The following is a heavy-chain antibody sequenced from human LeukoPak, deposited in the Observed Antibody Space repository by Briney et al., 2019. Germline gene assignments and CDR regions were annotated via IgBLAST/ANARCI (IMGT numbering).Heavy chain of an antibody. V-gene: IGHV4-34*01. CDR2: INHSGST. D-gene: IGHD3-22*01. Sequence: PSETLSLTCAVYGGSFSGYYWSWIRQPPGKGLEWIGEINHSGSTNYNPSLKSRVTISVDTSKNQFSLKLSSVTAADTAVYYCARGRGYYYDNSGYPSSYYFDYWGQGTLVTVSS. CDR1: GGSFSGYY. CDR3: ARGRGYYYDNSGYPSSYYFDY. J-gene: IGHJ4*02.